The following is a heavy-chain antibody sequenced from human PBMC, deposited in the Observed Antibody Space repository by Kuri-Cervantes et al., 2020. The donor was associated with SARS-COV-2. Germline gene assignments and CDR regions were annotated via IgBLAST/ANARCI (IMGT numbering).Heavy chain of an antibody. CDR2: FDPEDGET. D-gene: IGHD6-13*01. V-gene: IGHV1-24*01. CDR3: ATDHIAAAGLFDY. Sequence: ASVKVSCKVSGYTLTELSMHWVRQAPGKGLGWMGGFDPEDGETIYAQKFQGRVTMTEDTSTDTAYMELSSLRSEDTAVYYCATDHIAAAGLFDYWGQGTLVTVSS. CDR1: GYTLTELS. J-gene: IGHJ4*02.